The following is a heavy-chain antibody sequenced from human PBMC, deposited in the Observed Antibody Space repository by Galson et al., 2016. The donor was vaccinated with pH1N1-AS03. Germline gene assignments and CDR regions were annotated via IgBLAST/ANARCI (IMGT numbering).Heavy chain of an antibody. Sequence: ESLCLTCTLSGYSLSSYFWNWILRPPGKGLEWIGYVYYTGSVKYNPSLKSRVTISLDTSNNQFSLIRKSVTASDTAVYYCARGRAPSPVTYYFDAWGQGTLVTVSS. V-gene: IGHV4-59*12. CDR3: ARGRAPSPVTYYFDA. J-gene: IGHJ4*02. CDR1: GYSLSSYF. CDR2: VYYTGSV.